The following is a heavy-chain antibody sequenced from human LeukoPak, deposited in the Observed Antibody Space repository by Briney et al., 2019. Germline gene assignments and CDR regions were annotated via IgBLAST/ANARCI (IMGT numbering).Heavy chain of an antibody. CDR1: GFTFSTYA. D-gene: IGHD1-14*01. CDR2: IKEDGSKK. V-gene: IGHV3-7*01. Sequence: GGSLRLSCAASGFTFSTYAMNWIRQAPGKALEWVATIKEDGSKKSYVDSVESRFTISIDNAKNSVNLQMSSLRADDTAVYQCESTRGPWGQGTPVTVSS. CDR3: ESTRGP. J-gene: IGHJ5*02.